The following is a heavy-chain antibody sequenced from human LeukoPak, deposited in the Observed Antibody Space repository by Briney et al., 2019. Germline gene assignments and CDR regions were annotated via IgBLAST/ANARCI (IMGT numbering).Heavy chain of an antibody. CDR1: GYTFTSYY. D-gene: IGHD3-3*01. J-gene: IGHJ3*02. Sequence: ASVKVSCKASGYTFTSYYMHWVRQAPGQGLEWMGIINPSGGSASYAQKFQGRVTMTRNTSISTAYMELSSLRSEDTAVYYCAREPYDFWSGYGGLAFDIWGQGTMVSLSS. CDR2: INPSGGSA. V-gene: IGHV1-46*01. CDR3: AREPYDFWSGYGGLAFDI.